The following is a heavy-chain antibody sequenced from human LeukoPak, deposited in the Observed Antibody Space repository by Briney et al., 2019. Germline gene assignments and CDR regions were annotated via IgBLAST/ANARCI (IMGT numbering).Heavy chain of an antibody. CDR1: GGSISSYY. Sequence: PSETLSLTCTVSGGSISSYYWSWIPQPAGKGLEWIGRTYTSGSTNYNPSLKSRVTMSVDTSKNQFSLKLSSVTAADTAVYYCARGADDTQAPEYYFDYWGRGGLVTVSS. CDR2: TYTSGST. D-gene: IGHD3-9*01. V-gene: IGHV4-4*07. J-gene: IGHJ4*02. CDR3: ARGADDTQAPEYYFDY.